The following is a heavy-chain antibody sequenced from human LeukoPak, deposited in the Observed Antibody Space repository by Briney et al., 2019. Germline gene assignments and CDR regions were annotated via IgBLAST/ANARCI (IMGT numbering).Heavy chain of an antibody. Sequence: ASVKVSCKASGYTFTGYYMHWVRHAPGQGLEWMGWITPNSGGTNYAQKFQGRVTMTRDTSISTAYMELSRLISDDTAVYYCARSITSETTHWFDPWGQGTLVTVSS. J-gene: IGHJ5*02. CDR2: ITPNSGGT. CDR3: ARSITSETTHWFDP. V-gene: IGHV1-2*02. D-gene: IGHD1-1*01. CDR1: GYTFTGYY.